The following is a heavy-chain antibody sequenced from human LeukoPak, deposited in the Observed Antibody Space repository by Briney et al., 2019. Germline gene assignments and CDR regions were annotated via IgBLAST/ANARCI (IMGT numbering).Heavy chain of an antibody. Sequence: GGTLRLSCAASGFTFSSYGMSWVRQAPGKGLEWVSAISGSGGSTYYADSVKGRFTISRDNSKNTLYLQMNSLRAEDTAVYYSAKGPGYTPNRFDPWGQGTLVTVSS. CDR2: ISGSGGST. CDR1: GFTFSSYG. J-gene: IGHJ5*02. CDR3: AKGPGYTPNRFDP. D-gene: IGHD6-13*01. V-gene: IGHV3-23*01.